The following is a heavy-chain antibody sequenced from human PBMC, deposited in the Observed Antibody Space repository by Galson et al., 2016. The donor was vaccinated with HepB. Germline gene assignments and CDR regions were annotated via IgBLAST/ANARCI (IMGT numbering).Heavy chain of an antibody. D-gene: IGHD3-3*01. CDR2: IGWNSRSI. J-gene: IGHJ4*02. CDR1: GFTFEDYA. V-gene: IGHV3-9*01. Sequence: SLRLSCAASGFTFEDYALHWVRQTPGKGLEWVSGIGWNSRSIGYADSVKGRFTVSRDNAKRSLYLQMNSLRTEDTALYFCAKSLRVLRPLNDWGQGSQVIVSA. CDR3: AKSLRVLRPLND.